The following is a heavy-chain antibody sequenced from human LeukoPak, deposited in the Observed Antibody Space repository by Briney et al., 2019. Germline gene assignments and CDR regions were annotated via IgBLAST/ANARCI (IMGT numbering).Heavy chain of an antibody. CDR1: GFTVSSNY. D-gene: IGHD3-10*01. Sequence: GGSLRLSCAASGFTVSSNYMSWVRQAPGKGLEWVSVIYSGGSTCYADSVKGRFTISRHNSKNTLYLQMNSLRAEDTAVYYCARDLGYYGSGSDGMDVWGQGTTVTVSS. V-gene: IGHV3-53*04. J-gene: IGHJ6*02. CDR2: IYSGGST. CDR3: ARDLGYYGSGSDGMDV.